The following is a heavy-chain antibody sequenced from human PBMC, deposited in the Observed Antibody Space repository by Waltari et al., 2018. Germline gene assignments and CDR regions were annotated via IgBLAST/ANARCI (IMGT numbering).Heavy chain of an antibody. Sequence: EEQLVESGGGLVQPGTSLSLSCAASGFTFSSFWMNWVRQAPGKGPLWVSRISTDASDTTYADSVKGRFTISRDNARNTLYLQMNRLRAEDTAVYFCARVSRRTYRSPVPGRHYYYGMDVWGQGTTVTVSS. CDR2: ISTDASDT. CDR1: GFTFSSFW. CDR3: ARVSRRTYRSPVPGRHYYYGMDV. D-gene: IGHD1-1*01. J-gene: IGHJ6*02. V-gene: IGHV3-74*03.